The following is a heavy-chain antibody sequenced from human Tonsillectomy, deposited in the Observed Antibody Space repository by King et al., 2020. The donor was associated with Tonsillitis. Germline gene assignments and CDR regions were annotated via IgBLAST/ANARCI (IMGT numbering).Heavy chain of an antibody. CDR2: IYHSGST. D-gene: IGHD1-1*01. V-gene: IGHV4-30-2*01. CDR1: GGSISSDNYS. Sequence: QMQLQESGSGLVKPSQTLSLTCAVSGGSISSDNYSWSWIRQPPGKGLEWIGYIYHSGSTYYTPSPRSRVTISVDRSKNQFSLKLSSVTAADTAVYYCARVVPTGISPYFDYWGQGTLVTVSS. J-gene: IGHJ4*02. CDR3: ARVVPTGISPYFDY.